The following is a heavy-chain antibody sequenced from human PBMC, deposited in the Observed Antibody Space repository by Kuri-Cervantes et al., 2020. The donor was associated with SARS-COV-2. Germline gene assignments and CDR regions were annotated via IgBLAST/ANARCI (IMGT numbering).Heavy chain of an antibody. V-gene: IGHV1-69*13. D-gene: IGHD3-3*01. CDR2: IIPIFGTA. J-gene: IGHJ6*03. Sequence: SVKVSCKASGGTFSSYAISWVRQAPGQGLEWMGGIIPIFGTANYAQKFQGRVTITADESTSTAYMELSSLRSEDTAVYYCARSPNYDFWSGRQVHMDVWGEGTTVTVSS. CDR3: ARSPNYDFWSGRQVHMDV. CDR1: GGTFSSYA.